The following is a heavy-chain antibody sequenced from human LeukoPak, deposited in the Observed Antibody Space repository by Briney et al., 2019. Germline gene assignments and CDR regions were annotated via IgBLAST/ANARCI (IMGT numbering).Heavy chain of an antibody. D-gene: IGHD3-22*01. Sequence: GASVKVSCKASGYTFTSYGISWVRQAPGQGLEWVGWISAYNGNTNYAQKLQGRVTMTTDTSTNTAYMELRSLRSDDTAVYYCARGSDSSGYPLPYYYYGMDVWGQGTTVTVSS. CDR3: ARGSDSSGYPLPYYYYGMDV. J-gene: IGHJ6*02. CDR2: ISAYNGNT. CDR1: GYTFTSYG. V-gene: IGHV1-18*01.